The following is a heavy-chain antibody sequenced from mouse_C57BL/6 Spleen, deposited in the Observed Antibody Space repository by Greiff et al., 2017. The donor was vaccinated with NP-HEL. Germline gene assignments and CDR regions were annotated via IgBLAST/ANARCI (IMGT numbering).Heavy chain of an antibody. J-gene: IGHJ4*01. D-gene: IGHD2-1*01. CDR1: GYTFTDYY. Sequence: QVQLQQSGAELVRPGASVKLSCKASGYTFTDYYINWVKQRPGQGLEWIARIYPGSGNTYYNEKFKGKATLTAEKSSSTAYMQLSSLTSEDSAVYVCARGNYGNPYYAMDYWGQGTSVTVSS. CDR3: ARGNYGNPYYAMDY. CDR2: IYPGSGNT. V-gene: IGHV1-76*01.